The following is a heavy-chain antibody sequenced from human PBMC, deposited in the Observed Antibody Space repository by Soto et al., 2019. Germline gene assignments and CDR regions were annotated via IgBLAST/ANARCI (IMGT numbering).Heavy chain of an antibody. J-gene: IGHJ4*02. Sequence: EVQLVESGGGLVQPGGSLRLSCAASGFTFSSYWIHWVRQAPGKGLVWVALIKGDGITTNYADSVKGRVTISRDNAKKTEYLRGNSMSAEDTAVYYCARGAFGANYFDPWGQGTLVTVSS. CDR2: IKGDGITT. CDR3: ARGAFGANYFDP. CDR1: GFTFSSYW. D-gene: IGHD3-3*01. V-gene: IGHV3-74*01.